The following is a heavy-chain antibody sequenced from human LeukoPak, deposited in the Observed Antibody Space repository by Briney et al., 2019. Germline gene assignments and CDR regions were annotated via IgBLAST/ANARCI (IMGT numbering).Heavy chain of an antibody. J-gene: IGHJ4*02. Sequence: GGSLRLSCAASVFAFNNYAMHWVRQAPGKGREWLADISFDGINKYYADPVKGRFTISRDDSKNKLYLQMNSLRPEDRAVYYCARALPHADTADYVVSWGEGTLVTVSS. CDR2: ISFDGINK. CDR3: ARALPHADTADYVVS. V-gene: IGHV3-30*04. D-gene: IGHD5-18*01. CDR1: VFAFNNYA.